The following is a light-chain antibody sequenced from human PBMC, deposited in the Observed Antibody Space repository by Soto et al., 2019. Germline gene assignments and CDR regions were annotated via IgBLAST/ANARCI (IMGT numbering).Light chain of an antibody. CDR2: EAS. CDR1: QSVGNN. CDR3: QQHANLPLT. Sequence: EIVLTQSPATLSLSPGERATLSCRASQSVGNNLAWYQQKRGQAPGLIINEASTRATGIPARFSGSGSGTDFTLTISSLEPEDFAVYYCQQHANLPLTFGGGTKVEIK. V-gene: IGKV3-11*01. J-gene: IGKJ4*01.